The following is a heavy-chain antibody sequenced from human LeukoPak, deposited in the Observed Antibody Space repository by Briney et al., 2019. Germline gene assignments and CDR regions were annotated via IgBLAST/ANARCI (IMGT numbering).Heavy chain of an antibody. CDR1: GYTFTGYY. Sequence: ASVKVSCKASGYTFTGYYIHWVRQAPGQGLEWMGWINPNSGATNYAQKFQGRVTMTRDTSISTAYMELSGLRSDDTAVYFCARVFQPLPSFDYWGQGTLLTVCS. D-gene: IGHD2-21*01. CDR3: ARVFQPLPSFDY. J-gene: IGHJ4*02. CDR2: INPNSGAT. V-gene: IGHV1-2*02.